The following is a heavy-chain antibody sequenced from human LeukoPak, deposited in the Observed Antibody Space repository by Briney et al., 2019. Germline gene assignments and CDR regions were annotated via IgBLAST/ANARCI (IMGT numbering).Heavy chain of an antibody. V-gene: IGHV4-61*01. D-gene: IGHD6-19*01. J-gene: IGHJ5*02. CDR2: IYYSGST. CDR1: GGSVSSGSYY. Sequence: SETLSLTCTVSGGSVSSGSYYWSWIPQPPGKGLEWIGYIYYSGSTNYNPSLKSRVTMSVDMSTNQLSLNLNSVTAADTAVYYCARHQHSSAWPRDNWFDPWGQGTLVTVSS. CDR3: ARHQHSSAWPRDNWFDP.